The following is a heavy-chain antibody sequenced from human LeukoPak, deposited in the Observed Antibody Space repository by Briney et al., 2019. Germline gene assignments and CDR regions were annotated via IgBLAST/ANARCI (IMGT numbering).Heavy chain of an antibody. CDR1: GYTFTGYY. V-gene: IGHV1-2*02. CDR2: INPNSGGT. D-gene: IGHD3-3*01. Sequence: ASVKVSCKACGYTFTGYYMHWVRQAPGQGREWMGWINPNSGGTNYAQKFQGRVTMTRDTSISTAYMELSRLRSDDTAVYYCARDIGNDTYYDFWSGYNPNWFDPWGQGTLVTVSS. J-gene: IGHJ5*02. CDR3: ARDIGNDTYYDFWSGYNPNWFDP.